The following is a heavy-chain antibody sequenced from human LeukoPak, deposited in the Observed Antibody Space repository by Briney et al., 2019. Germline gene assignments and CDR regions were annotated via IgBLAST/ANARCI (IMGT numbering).Heavy chain of an antibody. CDR1: GGSISSYY. Sequence: SETLSLTCTVSGGSISSYYWSWIRQPPGKGLEWIGNIYYSGSTNYNPSLKSRVTISVDTSKNQFSLKLSSVTAADTAVYYCARADYYYGMDVWGQGTTVTVSS. J-gene: IGHJ6*02. V-gene: IGHV4-59*01. CDR2: IYYSGST. CDR3: ARADYYYGMDV.